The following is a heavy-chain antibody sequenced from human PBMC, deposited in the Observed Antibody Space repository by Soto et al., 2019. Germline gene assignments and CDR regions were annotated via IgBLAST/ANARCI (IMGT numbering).Heavy chain of an antibody. Sequence: QLQLQESGPGPVKPSETLSLTCTVSGDSISSNNYYWGWIRQPPGKVLEWIGGINYRGNTYYDPALKSPPPNSVHTCKKQYTLVLTSLTAADWVSYYGARHPDHCTGTSCFGYDTRDVWGQGTTVTVSS. CDR2: INYRGNT. CDR1: GDSISSNNYY. D-gene: IGHD2-2*01. V-gene: IGHV4-39*01. J-gene: IGHJ6*02. CDR3: ARHPDHCTGTSCFGYDTRDV.